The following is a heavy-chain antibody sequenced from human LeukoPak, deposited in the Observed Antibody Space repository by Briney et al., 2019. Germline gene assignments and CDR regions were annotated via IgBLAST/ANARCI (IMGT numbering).Heavy chain of an antibody. D-gene: IGHD6-13*01. V-gene: IGHV3-30*18. Sequence: PGGSLRLSCAASGFTFSSYGMHWVRQAPGKGLGWVAVISYDGSNKYYADSVKGRFTISRDNSKNTLYLQMNSLRAEDTAVYYCAKDLDSSPYFDYWGQGTLVTVSS. J-gene: IGHJ4*02. CDR3: AKDLDSSPYFDY. CDR2: ISYDGSNK. CDR1: GFTFSSYG.